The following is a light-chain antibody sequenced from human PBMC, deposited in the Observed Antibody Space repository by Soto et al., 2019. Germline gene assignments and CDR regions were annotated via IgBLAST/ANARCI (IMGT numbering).Light chain of an antibody. V-gene: IGKV1-33*01. CDR2: DAS. CDR3: QQYDNLPPPCT. J-gene: IGKJ3*01. Sequence: DIQMTQSPSSLSASVGDRVTITCQASQDISNYLNWYQQKPGKAPKLLIYDASNLETGVPSRFSGSGSGTDFTFTISSLQPEDIATYYCQQYDNLPPPCTVGPGTKVDIK. CDR1: QDISNY.